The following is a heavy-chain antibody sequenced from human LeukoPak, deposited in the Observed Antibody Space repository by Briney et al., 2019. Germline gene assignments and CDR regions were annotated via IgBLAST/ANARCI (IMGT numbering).Heavy chain of an antibody. V-gene: IGHV3-23*01. Sequence: GGSLRLSCAASGFTFSSYAMHWVRQAPGKGLEWVSAISGSGGSTYYADSVKGRFTISRDNSKNTLYLQMNSLRAEDTAVYYCAKDLTQQLVNVGYCWGQGTLVTVSS. J-gene: IGHJ4*02. CDR1: GFTFSSYA. D-gene: IGHD6-13*01. CDR3: AKDLTQQLVNVGYC. CDR2: ISGSGGST.